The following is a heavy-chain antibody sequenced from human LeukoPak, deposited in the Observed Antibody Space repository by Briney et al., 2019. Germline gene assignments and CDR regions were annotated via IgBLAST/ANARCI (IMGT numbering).Heavy chain of an antibody. J-gene: IGHJ4*02. Sequence: GGSLRLSCAASGLTFSSYGMHWVRQAPGKGLEWVAFIRYDGRNKYYADSVKGRFTISRDNSKNTLYLQMNSLRAEDTAVYYCARDRTMGDFDYWGQGTLVTVSS. CDR2: IRYDGRNK. CDR1: GLTFSSYG. V-gene: IGHV3-30*02. D-gene: IGHD3-16*01. CDR3: ARDRTMGDFDY.